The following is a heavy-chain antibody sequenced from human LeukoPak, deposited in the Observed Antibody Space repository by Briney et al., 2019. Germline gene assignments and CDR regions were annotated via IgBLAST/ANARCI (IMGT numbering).Heavy chain of an antibody. J-gene: IGHJ4*02. D-gene: IGHD6-13*01. Sequence: SETLSLTCTVSGGSISSGGYYWSWIRQHPGKGLEWIGYIYYSGSTNYNPSLKSRVTISVDTSKNQFSLKLSSVTAADTAVYYCARNRYSSSWYYFDYWGQGTLVTVSS. CDR3: ARNRYSSSWYYFDY. CDR1: GGSISSGGYY. CDR2: IYYSGST. V-gene: IGHV4-61*08.